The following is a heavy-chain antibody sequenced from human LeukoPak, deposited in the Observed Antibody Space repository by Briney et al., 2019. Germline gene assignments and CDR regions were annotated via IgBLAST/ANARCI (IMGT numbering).Heavy chain of an antibody. CDR3: ARGAVTTIDY. CDR2: INPSGGST. CDR1: GYTFTDYY. Sequence: ASVKVSCKVSGYTFTDYYMHWVRQAPGQGLEWMGIINPSGGSTSYAQTFQGRVTMTRDTSTSTVYMELSSLRSEDTAVYYCARGAVTTIDYWGQGTLVTVSS. V-gene: IGHV1-46*01. D-gene: IGHD4-17*01. J-gene: IGHJ4*02.